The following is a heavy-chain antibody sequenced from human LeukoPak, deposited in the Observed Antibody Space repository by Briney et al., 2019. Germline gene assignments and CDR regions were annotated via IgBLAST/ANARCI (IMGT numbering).Heavy chain of an antibody. J-gene: IGHJ4*02. CDR3: AKDELWFGELLGLLDY. CDR2: ISYDGSNK. CDR1: GFTFSSYG. D-gene: IGHD3-10*01. Sequence: GRSLRLSCAASGFTFSSYGMHWVRQAPGKGLEWVAVISYDGSNKYYADSVKGRFTISRDNSKNTLYLQMNSLRAEDTAVYYCAKDELWFGELLGLLDYWGQGTLVTVSS. V-gene: IGHV3-30*18.